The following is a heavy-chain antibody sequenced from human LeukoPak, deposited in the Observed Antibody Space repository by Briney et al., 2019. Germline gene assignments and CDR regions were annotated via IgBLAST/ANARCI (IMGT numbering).Heavy chain of an antibody. CDR2: ISSGGSGI. V-gene: IGHV3-23*01. CDR3: AKKGLVGATDLRAFDY. J-gene: IGHJ4*02. CDR1: GFTFSSYA. D-gene: IGHD1-26*01. Sequence: SGGSLRLSCAPSGFTFSSYAMSWVRQAPGKGLEWVSGISSGGSGIYYADSVKGRFTISRDNSKNTLNLQMNSLRVEVTAVYYCAKKGLVGATDLRAFDYWGQGTLVTVSS.